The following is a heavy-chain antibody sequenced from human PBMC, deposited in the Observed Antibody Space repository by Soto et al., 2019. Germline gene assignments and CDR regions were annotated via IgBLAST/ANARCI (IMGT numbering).Heavy chain of an antibody. CDR2: IFHSETT. V-gene: IGHV4-4*02. CDR3: AKNGWYSADI. Sequence: QMQLQESDPGLVKPSGTLSLACAVSGASVSSDNWWSWVRQPPGKGLEWIGEIFHSETTNYNPSFKSRVTISVDKSKNQFSLTLTSVTAADTAVYYCAKNGWYSADIWGQGTLVTVSS. J-gene: IGHJ3*02. D-gene: IGHD6-19*01. CDR1: GASVSSDNW.